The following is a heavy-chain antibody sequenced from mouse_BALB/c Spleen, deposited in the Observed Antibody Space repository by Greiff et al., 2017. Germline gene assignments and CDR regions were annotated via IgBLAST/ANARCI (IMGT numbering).Heavy chain of an antibody. J-gene: IGHJ1*01. CDR3: TRGYRYFDV. Sequence: VKLVESGAELVKPGASVKLSCKASGYTFTSYYMYWVKQRPGQGLEWIGEINPSNGGTNFNEKFKSKATLTVDKSSSTAYMQLSSLTSEDSAVYYCTRGYRYFDVWGAGTTVTVSS. CDR2: INPSNGGT. CDR1: GYTFTSYY. V-gene: IGHV1S81*02.